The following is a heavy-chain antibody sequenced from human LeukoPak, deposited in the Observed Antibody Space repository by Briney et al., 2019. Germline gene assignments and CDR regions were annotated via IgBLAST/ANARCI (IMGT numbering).Heavy chain of an antibody. Sequence: SVKVSCKASGGTFSSYAISWVRQAPGQGLEWMGGIIPIFGTANYAQKFQGRVTITADKSTSTAYMELSSLRSEDTAVYYCARGHDTDILTGYGSGGFDYWGQGTLVTVSS. J-gene: IGHJ4*02. V-gene: IGHV1-69*06. CDR2: IIPIFGTA. CDR1: GGTFSSYA. CDR3: ARGHDTDILTGYGSGGFDY. D-gene: IGHD3-9*01.